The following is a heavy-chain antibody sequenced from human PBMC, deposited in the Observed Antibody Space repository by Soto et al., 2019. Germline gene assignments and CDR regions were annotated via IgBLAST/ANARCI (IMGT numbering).Heavy chain of an antibody. CDR1: GDTFTDYY. D-gene: IGHD2-21*02. CDR2: VNPSGGHT. CDR3: ARGGHVVVVTAALDF. Sequence: QVQLVQSGAEVKKPGASVKVSCKASGDTFTDYYIHWVRQAPGQGLEWMGTVNPSGGHTTYAEHLLGRMTITRDTSTSTPYKELTSLTSEDTAVYYCARGGHVVVVTAALDFWGQGTLVTVSS. J-gene: IGHJ4*02. V-gene: IGHV1-46*04.